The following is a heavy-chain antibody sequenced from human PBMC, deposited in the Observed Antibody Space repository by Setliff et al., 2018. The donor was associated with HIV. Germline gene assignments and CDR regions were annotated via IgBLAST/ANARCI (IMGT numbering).Heavy chain of an antibody. CDR3: ARGGLGVVGAIDY. CDR1: GGSFSGYY. D-gene: IGHD2-15*01. CDR2: IIHSGGT. J-gene: IGHJ4*02. V-gene: IGHV4-34*01. Sequence: SETLSLTCAFYGGSFSGYYWTWIRQPPGRGLEWIGEIIHSGGTNYNRSLKSRVTISVDTSKDQFSLNLSSVTAADTAVYYCARGGLGVVGAIDYWSQGTLVTVSS.